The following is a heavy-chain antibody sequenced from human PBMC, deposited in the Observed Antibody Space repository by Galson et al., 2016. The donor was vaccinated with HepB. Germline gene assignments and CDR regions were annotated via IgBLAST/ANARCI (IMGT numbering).Heavy chain of an antibody. J-gene: IGHJ5*02. CDR3: ARGSNLSNSGWFTVALDP. V-gene: IGHV4-59*01. Sequence: SETLSLTCSVSGGSIHNYYWTWIRQSPGKGLEWIGNIYYSGNTNYNPSLKRRVTISLDTSKNQFSLKLSSVAAADTAVYYCARGSNLSNSGWFTVALDPWGQGTLVTVSS. D-gene: IGHD6-19*01. CDR1: GGSIHNYY. CDR2: IYYSGNT.